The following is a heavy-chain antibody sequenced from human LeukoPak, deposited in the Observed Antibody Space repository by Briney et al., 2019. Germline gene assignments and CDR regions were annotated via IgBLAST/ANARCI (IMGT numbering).Heavy chain of an antibody. CDR2: IYFSGST. J-gene: IGHJ3*02. D-gene: IGHD4-23*01. V-gene: IGHV4-39*07. Sequence: WVRQAPGKGLEWIGSIYFSGSTYYNPSLKSRVTISVDTSKNQFSLKLSSVTAADTAVYYCASGGSSNYVPAFDIWGQGTMVTVSS. CDR3: ASGGSSNYVPAFDI.